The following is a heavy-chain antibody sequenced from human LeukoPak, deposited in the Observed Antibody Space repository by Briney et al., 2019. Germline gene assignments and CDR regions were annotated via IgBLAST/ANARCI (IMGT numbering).Heavy chain of an antibody. J-gene: IGHJ4*02. D-gene: IGHD6-13*01. Sequence: SETLSLTCTVSGGSISSSSYYWGWIRQPPGKGLEWIGSIYYSGSTYYNPSLKSRVTISVDTSKNQFSLKLSSVTAADTAVYYCARQDGMEQQLDYFDYWGQGTLITVSS. V-gene: IGHV4-39*01. CDR1: GGSISSSSYY. CDR2: IYYSGST. CDR3: ARQDGMEQQLDYFDY.